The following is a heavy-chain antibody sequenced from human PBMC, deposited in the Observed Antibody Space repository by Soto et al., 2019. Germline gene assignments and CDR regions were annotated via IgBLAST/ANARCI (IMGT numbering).Heavy chain of an antibody. CDR3: TRHAIIPKLQYGMDV. CDR1: CGSVSGCY. V-gene: IGHV4-59*02. Sequence: SETLSLTCTVSCGSVSGCYWSWIRQPPGKGLEWIGYIFYRGNTLYNPSLQSRVTISVDTSKNQFYLRLSSVTAADTAVYYCTRHAIIPKLQYGMDVWGQGASVSVSS. D-gene: IGHD2-15*01. CDR2: IFYRGNT. J-gene: IGHJ6*02.